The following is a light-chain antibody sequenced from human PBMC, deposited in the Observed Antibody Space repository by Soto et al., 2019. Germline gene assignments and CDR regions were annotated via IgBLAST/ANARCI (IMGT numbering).Light chain of an antibody. V-gene: IGKV1-9*01. CDR1: QGISSS. CDR3: QQFHGYPRT. CDR2: AAS. J-gene: IGKJ1*01. Sequence: DIQLTQSPSFLSASVGDRVTITCRASQGISSSLAWYQQKPGKAPKLLIFAASILQSGVPSRFSGSGSGTEFTLTISSLQPEDFATYCCQQFHGYPRTFDQGTKVEIK.